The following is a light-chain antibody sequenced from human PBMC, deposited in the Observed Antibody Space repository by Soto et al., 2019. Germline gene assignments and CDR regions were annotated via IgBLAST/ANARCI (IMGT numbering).Light chain of an antibody. V-gene: IGKV1-5*03. J-gene: IGKJ1*01. CDR1: QSISSW. Sequence: DIQMTQSPSTLSASVGDRVTITCRASQSISSWLAWYQQKPGKAPKLLSYKASTLESWVPSRFSGSGSGTEFTLTISSLQPEDFATYYCQQFNIFPRTFGQGTNVEIK. CDR3: QQFNIFPRT. CDR2: KAS.